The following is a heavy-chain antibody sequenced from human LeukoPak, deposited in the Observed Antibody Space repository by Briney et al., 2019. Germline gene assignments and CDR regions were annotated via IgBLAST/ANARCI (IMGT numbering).Heavy chain of an antibody. D-gene: IGHD6-13*01. V-gene: IGHV3-23*01. CDR1: GFTFSTYG. CDR2: ISGSGIST. CDR3: AKTGSWYLSYFDY. J-gene: IGHJ4*02. Sequence: PGGSLRLSCAASGFTFSTYGMSWVRQAPGKGLEWVAVISGSGISTYYADSVKGRFTISRDDSMNTLYVQMNSPRAEDTAIYYCAKTGSWYLSYFDYWGQGILVTVSS.